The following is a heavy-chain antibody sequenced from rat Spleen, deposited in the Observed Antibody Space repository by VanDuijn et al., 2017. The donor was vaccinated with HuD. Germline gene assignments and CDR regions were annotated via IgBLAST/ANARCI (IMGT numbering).Heavy chain of an antibody. CDR3: AEMGNRQY. Sequence: QVQMKETGPGLVQTTQTLSVTCTVSGFSLTSYGVHWVRQAPGKGLEWMGIIWGDGSTNYNSTLKSRLSISRDTSKSQVFLTMNSLQTDDTAVYYCAEMGNRQYWGQGVMVTVSS. CDR2: IWGDGST. V-gene: IGHV2-77*01. J-gene: IGHJ2*01. CDR1: GFSLTSYG.